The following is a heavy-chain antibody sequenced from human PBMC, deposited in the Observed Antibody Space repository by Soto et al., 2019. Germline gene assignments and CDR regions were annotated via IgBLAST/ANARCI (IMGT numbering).Heavy chain of an antibody. CDR2: FDPEDGET. Sequence: GASVKVSCKVSGYTLTELSMHWVRQAPGKGLEWMGGFDPEDGETIYAQKFQGRVTMTEDTSTDTAYMELSSLRSEDTAVYYCATDRPYYYDSSGYYYRNWFDPWGQGTLVTV. V-gene: IGHV1-24*01. CDR1: GYTLTELS. D-gene: IGHD3-22*01. CDR3: ATDRPYYYDSSGYYYRNWFDP. J-gene: IGHJ5*02.